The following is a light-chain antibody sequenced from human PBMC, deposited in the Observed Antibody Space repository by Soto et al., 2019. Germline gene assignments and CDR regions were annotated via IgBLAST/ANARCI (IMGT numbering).Light chain of an antibody. Sequence: EIVLTQSPGTQSLSPGERATLSCRASQSVSSSYLAWYQQKPGQAPRLLIYGASSRATGIPDRFSGSGSGTDFTLTISRLEPEDFAVYYCQLYGSSPRVTFGGGTKVEIK. V-gene: IGKV3-20*01. J-gene: IGKJ4*01. CDR2: GAS. CDR3: QLYGSSPRVT. CDR1: QSVSSSY.